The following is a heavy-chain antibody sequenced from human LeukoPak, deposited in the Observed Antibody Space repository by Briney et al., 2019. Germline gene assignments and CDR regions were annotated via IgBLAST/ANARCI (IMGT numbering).Heavy chain of an antibody. J-gene: IGHJ5*02. D-gene: IGHD3-10*01. CDR2: ISPNSGGT. Sequence: ASVKVYCKASGYTFTDYYMHWVRQAPGQGLEWMGRISPNSGGTNYAQKFQGRVTMTRDTSISTAYMELSRLRSDDTAMYHCAKDHGYVGSNWFDPWGQGTLVTVSS. CDR1: GYTFTDYY. CDR3: AKDHGYVGSNWFDP. V-gene: IGHV1-2*06.